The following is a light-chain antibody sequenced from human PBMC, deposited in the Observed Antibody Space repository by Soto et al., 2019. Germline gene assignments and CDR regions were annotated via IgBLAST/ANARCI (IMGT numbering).Light chain of an antibody. V-gene: IGLV2-23*02. Sequence: QSALTQPASVSGSPGQSITISCTGTSSDVGSYNLVSWYQQHPGKAPKLMIYEVSKRPSGVSNRFSGSKSGNTASPTISGLQAEDEADYYCCSYAGSITPLVFGTGTKVTVL. CDR3: CSYAGSITPLV. J-gene: IGLJ1*01. CDR1: SSDVGSYNL. CDR2: EVS.